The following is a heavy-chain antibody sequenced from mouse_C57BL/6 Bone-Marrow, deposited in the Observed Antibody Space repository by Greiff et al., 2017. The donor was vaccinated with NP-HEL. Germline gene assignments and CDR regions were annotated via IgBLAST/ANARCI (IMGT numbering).Heavy chain of an antibody. CDR1: GFTFSSYA. CDR2: ISSGGDYI. J-gene: IGHJ4*01. V-gene: IGHV5-9-1*02. CDR3: TRERGHEYYAMDY. Sequence: EVHLVESGEGLVKPGGSLKLSCAASGFTFSSYAMSWVRQTPEKRLEWVAYISSGGDYIYYADTVKGRFTISRDNARNTLYLQMSSLKSEDTAMYYCTRERGHEYYAMDYWGQGTSVTVSS.